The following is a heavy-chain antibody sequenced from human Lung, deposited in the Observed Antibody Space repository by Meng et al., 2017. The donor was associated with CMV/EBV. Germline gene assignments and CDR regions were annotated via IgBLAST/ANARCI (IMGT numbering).Heavy chain of an antibody. CDR3: ALFTRSWFDP. J-gene: IGHJ5*02. V-gene: IGHV2-5*02. CDR2: IYWDDHK. D-gene: IGHD2-2*01. Sequence: ITFVESRPTPAHTTHALPLSFTFLAFSLHTSEVGVGWIRQAPGKAPEWLALIYWDDHKRYSPSLKSRLTITKDTSKNQVVLTLTNMDPVDTATYYCALFTRSWFDPWGQGTLVTVSS. CDR1: AFSLHTSEVG.